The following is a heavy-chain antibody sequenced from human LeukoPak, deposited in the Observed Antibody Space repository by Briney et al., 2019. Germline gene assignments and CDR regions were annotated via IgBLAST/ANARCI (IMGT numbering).Heavy chain of an antibody. CDR2: INHSGST. J-gene: IGHJ6*02. CDR3: ARGGAAAGYYCYYYGMDV. V-gene: IGHV4-34*01. Sequence: SETLSLTCAVYGGSFSGYYWSWIRQPPGKGLEWIGEINHSGSTNYNPSLKGRVTISVDTSKNQFSLKLSSVTAADTAVYYCARGGAAAGYYCYYYGMDVWGQGTTVTVSS. D-gene: IGHD6-13*01. CDR1: GGSFSGYY.